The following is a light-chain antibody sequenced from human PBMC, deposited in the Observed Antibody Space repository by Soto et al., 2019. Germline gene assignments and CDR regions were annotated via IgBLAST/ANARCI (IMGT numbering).Light chain of an antibody. CDR2: GAS. Sequence: EIVMTQSPATLSVSPGERASLSCRASQSVGSNLAWYQQTAGQAPRLLIYGASTRATGIPARFSGSRSGTXXXLXXSXLQSEDFAVYSXQQYTNCPYTFGQETKLEIK. V-gene: IGKV3-15*01. J-gene: IGKJ2*01. CDR3: QQYTNCPYT. CDR1: QSVGSN.